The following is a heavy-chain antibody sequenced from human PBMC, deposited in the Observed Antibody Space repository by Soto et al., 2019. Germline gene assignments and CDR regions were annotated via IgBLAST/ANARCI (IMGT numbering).Heavy chain of an antibody. CDR2: IYYSGST. CDR3: ARADRGISTSCPIDY. CDR1: GGSISSGDYY. Sequence: PSETLSLTCTVSGGSISSGDYYWSWIRQPPGKGLEWIGYIYYSGSTYYNPSLKSRVTISVDTSKNQFSLKLSSVTAADTAVYYCARADRGISTSCPIDYWGQGTLVTVSS. V-gene: IGHV4-30-4*01. J-gene: IGHJ4*02. D-gene: IGHD2-2*01.